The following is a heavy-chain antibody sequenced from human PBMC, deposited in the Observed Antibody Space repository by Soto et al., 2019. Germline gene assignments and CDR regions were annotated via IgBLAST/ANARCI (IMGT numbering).Heavy chain of an antibody. V-gene: IGHV3-23*01. CDR2: LSGGGANT. CDR3: ARWSGYADA. Sequence: LGLSCAASGFSFSTYSMAWVRQAAGKGPQWVSGLSGGGANTFYIDSVRGRFTISVDISRNTVFLQMDSLRVDDTAVYYCARWSGYADAWGRGTLVTVSS. D-gene: IGHD4-17*01. J-gene: IGHJ4*02. CDR1: GFSFSTYS.